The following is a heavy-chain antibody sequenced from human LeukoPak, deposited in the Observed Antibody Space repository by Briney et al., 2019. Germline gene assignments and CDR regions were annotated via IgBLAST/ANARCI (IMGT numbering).Heavy chain of an antibody. CDR2: INSDGSST. D-gene: IGHD3-22*01. V-gene: IGHV3-74*01. CDR3: ARISSGYYDSSGYYYVYAFDI. Sequence: GGSLRLSCAASGYTFSSYWMHWVRQAPGKGLVWVSRINSDGSSTSYADSVKGRFTISRDNAKNTLYLQMNSLRAEDTAVYYCARISSGYYDSSGYYYVYAFDIWGQGTTVTVSS. J-gene: IGHJ3*02. CDR1: GYTFSSYW.